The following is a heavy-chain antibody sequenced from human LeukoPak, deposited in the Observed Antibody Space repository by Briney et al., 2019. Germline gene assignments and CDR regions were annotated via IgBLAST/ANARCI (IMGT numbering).Heavy chain of an antibody. D-gene: IGHD1-7*01. CDR1: GYSFTSYW. J-gene: IGHJ4*02. CDR2: IDPSDSYT. CDR3: ARHGQLELFH. V-gene: IGHV5-10-1*01. Sequence: GESLKISCKGSGYSFTSYWISWVRQLPGKGLEWMGRIDPSDSYTNYSPSFQGHVTISADKSISTAYLQWSSLKASDTAMYYCARHGQLELFHWGQGTLVTVSS.